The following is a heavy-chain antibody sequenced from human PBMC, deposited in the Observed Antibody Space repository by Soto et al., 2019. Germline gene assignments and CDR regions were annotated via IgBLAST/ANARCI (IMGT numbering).Heavy chain of an antibody. CDR1: GFTFGDYA. J-gene: IGHJ6*02. D-gene: IGHD3-16*01. CDR2: IRSKAYGGTT. V-gene: IGHV3-49*03. CDR3: TRDWGVPGGDYYYGMDV. Sequence: GVLRLSCTASGFTFGDYAMIWFRQAPGKGLEWVGFIRSKAYGGTTEYAASVKGRFTISRDDSKSIAYLQMNSLKTEDTAVYYCTRDWGVPGGDYYYGMDVWGQGTTVTVSS.